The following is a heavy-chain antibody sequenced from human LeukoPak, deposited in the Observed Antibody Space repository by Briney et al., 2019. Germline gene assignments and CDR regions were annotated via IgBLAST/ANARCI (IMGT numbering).Heavy chain of an antibody. CDR3: ARQVRPPGYSGYGLFDY. V-gene: IGHV4-39*01. Sequence: SETLSLTCTVSGGSISSSSYYWGWIRQPPGKGLERIGSIYYSGNTYYNPSLKSRVTISVDTSKNQFSLKLSSVTAADTAVYYCARQVRPPGYSGYGLFDYWGQGTLVTVSS. CDR1: GGSISSSSYY. D-gene: IGHD5-12*01. CDR2: IYYSGNT. J-gene: IGHJ4*02.